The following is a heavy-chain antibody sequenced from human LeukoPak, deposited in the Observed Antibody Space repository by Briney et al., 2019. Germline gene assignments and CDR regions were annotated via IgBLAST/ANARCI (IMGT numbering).Heavy chain of an antibody. CDR3: ARADGYNSPFH. V-gene: IGHV3-48*04. Sequence: PGGSLRLSCAASGFTFSSYSMNWVRQAPGKGLEWVSYISSSSSTIYYADSVKGRFTISRDNAKNSLYLQMNSLRAEDTAVYYCARADGYNSPFHWGQGTLVTVSS. CDR2: ISSSSSTI. CDR1: GFTFSSYS. D-gene: IGHD5-24*01. J-gene: IGHJ4*02.